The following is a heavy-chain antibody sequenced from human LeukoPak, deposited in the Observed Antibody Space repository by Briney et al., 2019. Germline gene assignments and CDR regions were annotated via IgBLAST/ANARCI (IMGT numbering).Heavy chain of an antibody. V-gene: IGHV4-4*08. D-gene: IGHD4-23*01. CDR1: GGSISSYY. Sequence: SETLSLTCTVSGGSISSYYWSWIRQPPGKGLEWIGRIYTSGSTNYNPSLKSRVTISVDTSKNQFSLKLSSVTAADTAVYYCARGNAVKDRSFDYWGQGTLVTVSS. CDR3: ARGNAVKDRSFDY. CDR2: IYTSGST. J-gene: IGHJ4*02.